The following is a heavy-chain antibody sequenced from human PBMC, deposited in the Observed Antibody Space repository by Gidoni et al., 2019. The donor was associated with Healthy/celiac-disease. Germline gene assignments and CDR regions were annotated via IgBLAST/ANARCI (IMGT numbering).Heavy chain of an antibody. Sequence: QVQLQESGPGLVKPSETLSLTFTVSGYSISSGYYWGWIRQPPGKGLEWIGSIYHSGSTYYNPSLKSRVTLSVDTSKNQFSLKLSSVTAADTAVYYCATTADYYDSSGYPYWGQGTLVTVSS. CDR2: IYHSGST. CDR3: ATTADYYDSSGYPY. J-gene: IGHJ4*02. V-gene: IGHV4-38-2*02. CDR1: GYSISSGYY. D-gene: IGHD3-22*01.